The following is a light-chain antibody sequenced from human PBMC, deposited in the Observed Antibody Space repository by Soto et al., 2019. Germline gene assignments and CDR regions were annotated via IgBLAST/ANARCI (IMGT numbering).Light chain of an antibody. Sequence: QSVLTQPASVSGSPGQSITISCTGTSSDIGGYNYVSWYQQHPGKAPKLMIYDVSDRPSGVSSRFSGSKAGNTAPLTIYGLHAEYEEDYYCASYASSSTVVFGGRTEPTVL. V-gene: IGLV2-14*03. CDR1: SSDIGGYNY. CDR3: ASYASSSTVV. J-gene: IGLJ3*02. CDR2: DVS.